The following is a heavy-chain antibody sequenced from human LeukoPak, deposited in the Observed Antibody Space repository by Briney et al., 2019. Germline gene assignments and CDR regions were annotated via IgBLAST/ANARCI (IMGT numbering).Heavy chain of an antibody. CDR1: GFTFSSYW. D-gene: IGHD5-12*01. CDR2: IKQDGSEK. CDR3: ATSVGDGYDSN. J-gene: IGHJ4*02. V-gene: IGHV3-7*01. Sequence: RPGGSLRLSCAASGFTFSSYWMSWVRQAPGKGLEWVANIKQDGSEKYHVDSVKGRFTISRDNAKNSLYLQMNSLRAEDTAVYYCATSVGDGYDSNWGQGTLVTVSS.